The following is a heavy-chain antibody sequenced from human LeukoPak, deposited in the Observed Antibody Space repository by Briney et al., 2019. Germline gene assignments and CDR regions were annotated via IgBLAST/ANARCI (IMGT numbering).Heavy chain of an antibody. Sequence: GGSLRLSCAASGFTFSGSAMHWVRQASGKGPEWVGRIRSEAKGYATAYAASVKGRFTISRDDSKNTAYLQMNSLKTEDTAVYYCTSASSGTGDWYFDLWGRGTLVTVSS. J-gene: IGHJ2*01. CDR2: IRSEAKGYAT. D-gene: IGHD1-14*01. CDR1: GFTFSGSA. V-gene: IGHV3-73*01. CDR3: TSASSGTGDWYFDL.